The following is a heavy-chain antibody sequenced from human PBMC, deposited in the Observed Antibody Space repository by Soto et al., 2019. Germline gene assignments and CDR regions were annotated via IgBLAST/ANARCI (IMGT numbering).Heavy chain of an antibody. V-gene: IGHV3-30*18. CDR2: ISYDGSNK. J-gene: IGHJ4*02. CDR1: GFIFSRYG. D-gene: IGHD3-22*01. Sequence: QGQLVESGGGVVQPGRSLSLSYTASGFIFSRYGVHWVRQAPGKGLEWVAVISYDGSNKYYADSVKGRFTISRDNSKKTLYLQMNSLRAEDTAMYYCAKAGIEYYDRSADWDYWGQGTLVTVSS. CDR3: AKAGIEYYDRSADWDY.